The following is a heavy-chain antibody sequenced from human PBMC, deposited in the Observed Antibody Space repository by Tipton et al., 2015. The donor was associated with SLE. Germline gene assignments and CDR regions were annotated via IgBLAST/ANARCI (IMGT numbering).Heavy chain of an antibody. CDR2: ISHDGGA. Sequence: TLSLTCTVFYGSLSGYYWAWLRQSPWKGLEWIGEISHDGGANYNPSLESRGTISLETSKKQFSLKLTSVTAADTAVYYCARDGGQRVISGTYDFYYYVLDVWGQGTTVTVSS. J-gene: IGHJ6*02. CDR1: YGSLSGYY. CDR3: ARDGGQRVISGTYDFYYYVLDV. V-gene: IGHV4-34*01. D-gene: IGHD6-13*01.